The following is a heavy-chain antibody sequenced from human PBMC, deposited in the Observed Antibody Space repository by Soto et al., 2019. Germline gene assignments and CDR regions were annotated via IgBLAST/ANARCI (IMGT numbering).Heavy chain of an antibody. Sequence: DVQLLESGGGLVQWGGSLRLSCVTSGFTFSTDGMTWVRQAPGKGLEWVSYGGSGGSRYYAESVKGRFTISRDNSKNTLSLEMNSLRAKDTATYYCVKFRGRAYPYYYMDVWGKGTTVTVSS. J-gene: IGHJ6*03. CDR2: YGGSGGSR. D-gene: IGHD3-10*01. V-gene: IGHV3-23*01. CDR1: GFTFSTDG. CDR3: VKFRGRAYPYYYMDV.